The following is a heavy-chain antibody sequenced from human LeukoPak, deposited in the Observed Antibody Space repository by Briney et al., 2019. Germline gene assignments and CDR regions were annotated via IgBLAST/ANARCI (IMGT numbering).Heavy chain of an antibody. V-gene: IGHV4-39*07. CDR3: ARDAEMATNRGIDY. CDR1: GGSISSSSYY. Sequence: PSETLSLTCTVSGGSISSSSYYWGWIRQPPGKGLEWIGSIYYSGSTYYNPSLKSRVTISVDTSKNQFSLKLSSVTAADTAVYYCARDAEMATNRGIDYWGQGTLVTVSS. D-gene: IGHD5-24*01. CDR2: IYYSGST. J-gene: IGHJ4*02.